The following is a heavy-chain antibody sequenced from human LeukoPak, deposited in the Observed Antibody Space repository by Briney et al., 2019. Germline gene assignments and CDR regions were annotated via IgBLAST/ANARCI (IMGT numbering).Heavy chain of an antibody. CDR1: GGSISSSTYY. V-gene: IGHV4-39*01. CDR3: ARRVNRKDWFDP. J-gene: IGHJ5*02. CDR2: IYYSGTT. Sequence: SETLSLTCTVSGGSISSSTYYWDWIRQPPGEGLEWIGSIYYSGTTYYNPSLKSRVTISVDTSKNQFFLKLTSVTAADTAVYYCARRVNRKDWFDPWGQGTLVTVAS.